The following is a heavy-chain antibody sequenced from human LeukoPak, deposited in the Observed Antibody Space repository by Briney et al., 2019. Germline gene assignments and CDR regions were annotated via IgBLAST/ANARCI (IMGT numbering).Heavy chain of an antibody. CDR3: ALSRLGEPGGMDV. D-gene: IGHD3-10*01. CDR2: INPNGGGT. J-gene: IGHJ6*02. CDR1: GYTFTYYY. Sequence: ASVKVSCKASGYTFTYYYIHWVRQVPGQGLEWMGWINPNGGGTHYARKFQGWVTMTRDTSINTVHMELSSLRSDGTAVYYCALSRLGEPGGMDVWGQGTTVTVSS. V-gene: IGHV1-2*04.